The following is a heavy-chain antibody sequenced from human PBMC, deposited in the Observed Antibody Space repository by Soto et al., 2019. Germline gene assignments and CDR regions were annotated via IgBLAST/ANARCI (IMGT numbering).Heavy chain of an antibody. CDR3: AKDLGTDDFWSAYYTYYYMDV. D-gene: IGHD3-3*01. V-gene: IGHV3-48*01. Sequence: PGGSLRLSCAASGFTFGTYSMIWVRQAPGKELEWISYISDSSNTIYYADSVKGRFTISRDNSKNTLYLQMNSLRAEDTAVYYCAKDLGTDDFWSAYYTYYYMDVWGKGTTVTVSS. CDR2: ISDSSNTI. J-gene: IGHJ6*03. CDR1: GFTFGTYS.